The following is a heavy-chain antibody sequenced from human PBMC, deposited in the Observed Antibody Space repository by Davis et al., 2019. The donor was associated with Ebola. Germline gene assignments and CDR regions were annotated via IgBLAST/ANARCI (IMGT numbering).Heavy chain of an antibody. CDR3: ARGRVGEQQLPRD. Sequence: SVKVSCTASGDTFSNYAFNWVRQAPGQGLEWMGGIIPIFGTTNYAQKFQGRVSITADESTSTAYMELSSLRSDDTAVYYCARGRVGEQQLPRDWGQGTLVSVSS. CDR1: GDTFSNYA. CDR2: IIPIFGTT. D-gene: IGHD6-13*01. V-gene: IGHV1-69*13. J-gene: IGHJ4*02.